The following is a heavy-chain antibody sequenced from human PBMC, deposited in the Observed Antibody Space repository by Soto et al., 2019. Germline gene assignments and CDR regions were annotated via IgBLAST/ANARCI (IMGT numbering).Heavy chain of an antibody. CDR1: GDSLSGGDYY. J-gene: IGHJ4*02. CDR2: IYYTGFT. V-gene: IGHV4-30-4*08. Sequence: SETLSLTCTVSGDSLSGGDYYWSWIRQPPGKGLEWIGDIYYTGFTFYNPSLKSRLTISLDSSKNQFSLRLDSVTAADTAVYFCARAYRINGWSDYFFDYWGQGTLVTVSS. CDR3: ARAYRINGWSDYFFDY. D-gene: IGHD6-19*01.